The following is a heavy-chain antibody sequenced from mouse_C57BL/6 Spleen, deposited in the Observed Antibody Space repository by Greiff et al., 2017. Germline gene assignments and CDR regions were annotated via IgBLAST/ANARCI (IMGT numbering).Heavy chain of an antibody. Sequence: QVQLQASGPELVKPGASVKISCQASGYAFSSSWMNWVKQRPGKGLEWIGRIYPGDGDTNYNGKFKGKATLTADKSSSTAYMQRSSLTSEDSAVYCCARSVRSTSLDYWGQGTTLTVSS. V-gene: IGHV1-82*01. J-gene: IGHJ2*01. CDR2: IYPGDGDT. CDR3: ARSVRSTSLDY. CDR1: GYAFSSSW. D-gene: IGHD1-1*01.